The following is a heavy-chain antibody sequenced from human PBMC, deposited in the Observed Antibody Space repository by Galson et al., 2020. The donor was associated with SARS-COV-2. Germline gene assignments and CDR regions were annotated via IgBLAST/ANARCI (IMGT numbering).Heavy chain of an antibody. CDR1: GFTFSDYA. D-gene: IGHD1-26*01. CDR3: AREYSEISYAFDI. Sequence: GESLKISCAASGFTFSDYAMSWVRQAPGKGLEWVSAISGSGGTTYYADSVKGRFTISRDNSKNTLYLQMISLRAEDTAVYYCAREYSEISYAFDIWGHGTMVTVSS. CDR2: ISGSGGTT. V-gene: IGHV3-23*01. J-gene: IGHJ3*02.